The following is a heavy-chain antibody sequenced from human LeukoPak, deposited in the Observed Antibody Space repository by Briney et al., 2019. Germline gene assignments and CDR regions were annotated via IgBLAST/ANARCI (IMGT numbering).Heavy chain of an antibody. CDR3: ARGYDSSGYYLDY. CDR1: GGSISSGGYS. CDR2: IYHSGST. J-gene: IGHJ4*02. Sequence: SQTLSLTCAVSGGSISSGGYSWRWIRQPPGKGLEWIGYIYHSGSTYYNPSLKSRVTISVDRSKNQFSLKLSSVTAADTAVYYCARGYDSSGYYLDYWGQGTLVTVSS. D-gene: IGHD3-22*01. V-gene: IGHV4-30-2*01.